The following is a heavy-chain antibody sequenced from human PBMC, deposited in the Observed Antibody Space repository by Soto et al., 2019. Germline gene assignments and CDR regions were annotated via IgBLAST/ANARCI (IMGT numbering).Heavy chain of an antibody. CDR1: GFTFGAYV. V-gene: IGHV3-23*05. D-gene: IGHD6-13*01. CDR2: ITSSGGGT. CDR3: AKLTAA. Sequence: GGSLRLPSAASGFTFGAYVMRWVRQAPGKGLEWVSSITSSGGGTYYADSVKGRFTVSRDNSKNTVYLQMNSLRDEDTAVYYCAKLTAAWGQGARVTVSS. J-gene: IGHJ4*02.